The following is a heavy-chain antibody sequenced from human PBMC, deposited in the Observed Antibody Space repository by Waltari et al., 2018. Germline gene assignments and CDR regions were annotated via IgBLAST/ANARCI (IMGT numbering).Heavy chain of an antibody. Sequence: QVQLQESCPGRVKPPETLSLNGTVSVVSLNTYYCGWFRQPPGKGLEWIGYISHSGSTKYNPSLKSRVTISLDTSKNHFSLKVSSVTAADTAVFYCAREDDANSSGRRYFDYWGQGTLVTVSS. CDR2: ISHSGST. J-gene: IGHJ4*02. CDR1: VVSLNTYY. V-gene: IGHV4-59*01. D-gene: IGHD3-22*01. CDR3: AREDDANSSGRRYFDY.